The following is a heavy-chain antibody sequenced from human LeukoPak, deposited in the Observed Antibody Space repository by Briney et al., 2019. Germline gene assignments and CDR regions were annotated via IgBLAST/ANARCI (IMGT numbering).Heavy chain of an antibody. D-gene: IGHD1-1*01. J-gene: IGHJ4*02. V-gene: IGHV3-53*01. CDR3: AKDHRSTWELDY. CDR2: IYSGGST. Sequence: PGGSLRLSCAASGFTVSSNYLSWVRQAPGKGLEWVSVIYSGGSTYYADSVKGRFTISRDNSKNTLYLQMNSLRAEDTAIYYCAKDHRSTWELDYRGQGTLVTVSS. CDR1: GFTVSSNY.